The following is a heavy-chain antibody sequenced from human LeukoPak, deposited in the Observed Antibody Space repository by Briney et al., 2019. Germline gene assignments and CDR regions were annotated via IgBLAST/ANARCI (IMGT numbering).Heavy chain of an antibody. D-gene: IGHD6-19*01. CDR3: AKDSRPSIAVAGKGMDV. CDR1: GFTFSSYA. CDR2: ISGNGGST. V-gene: IGHV3-23*01. Sequence: GGSLRLSCTASGFTFSSYAMSWVRQAPGKGLEWVSAISGNGGSTYYADSVKGRFTVSRDNSKNTLYLQMNSLRAEDTAVYYCAKDSRPSIAVAGKGMDVWGQGTTVTVSS. J-gene: IGHJ6*02.